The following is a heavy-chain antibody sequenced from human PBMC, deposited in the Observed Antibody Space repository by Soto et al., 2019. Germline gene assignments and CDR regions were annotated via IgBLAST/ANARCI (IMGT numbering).Heavy chain of an antibody. V-gene: IGHV3-53*04. J-gene: IGHJ6*03. D-gene: IGHD6-13*01. CDR1: GFTVSSNY. CDR2: IYSGGST. Sequence: GGSLRLSCAASGFTVSSNYMSWVRQAPEEGLEWVSVIYSGGSTNYADSVKGRFTISRHNSKNTLYLQMNSLRAEDTAVYYCARDGVSVIAAAGTFYYYYYMDVWGKGTTVTVSS. CDR3: ARDGVSVIAAAGTFYYYYYMDV.